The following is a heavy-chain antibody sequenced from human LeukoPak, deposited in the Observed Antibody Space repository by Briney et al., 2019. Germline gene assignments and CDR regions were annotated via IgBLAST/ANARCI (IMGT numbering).Heavy chain of an antibody. CDR3: ARGDKQWLVWYFDS. J-gene: IGHJ4*02. CDR1: GFTFSTYA. D-gene: IGHD6-19*01. V-gene: IGHV3-64*01. Sequence: GGSLRLSCAASGFTFSTYAMHWVRQAPGKGLEYVSGISSNGGSTYYANSVKGRFTISRDNSKNTLYLQMGSLRAEDMAVYYCARGDKQWLVWYFDSWGQGTLVTVSS. CDR2: ISSNGGST.